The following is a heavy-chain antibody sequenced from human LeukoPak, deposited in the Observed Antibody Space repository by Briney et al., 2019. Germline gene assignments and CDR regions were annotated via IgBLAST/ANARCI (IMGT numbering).Heavy chain of an antibody. CDR3: VRGGGLLPDY. D-gene: IGHD1-26*01. V-gene: IGHV3-7*01. CDR2: IKPVGSEQ. Sequence: PGGSLRLSCAASGFSYSTFWMSWVRQAPERGLEWVANIKPVGSEQYYLDSVKGRFTISRDNAKNSMYLQISSLRAEDTDVYYCVRGGGLLPDYWGQGTPVTVSS. CDR1: GFSYSTFW. J-gene: IGHJ4*02.